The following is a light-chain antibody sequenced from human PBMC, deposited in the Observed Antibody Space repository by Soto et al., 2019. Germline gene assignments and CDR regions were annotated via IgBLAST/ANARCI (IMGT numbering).Light chain of an antibody. V-gene: IGLV1-44*01. CDR2: SND. CDR1: SPNIGTNA. J-gene: IGLJ3*02. Sequence: QSVLTQTPSASGTPGQRVTISCSGSSPNIGTNAVNWCQQLPGTAPRLLIYSNDQRPPGVPDRFSGSKSGTSASLAISGLQSEDEADYFCAVWDDSLNGWVLGGGTK. CDR3: AVWDDSLNGWV.